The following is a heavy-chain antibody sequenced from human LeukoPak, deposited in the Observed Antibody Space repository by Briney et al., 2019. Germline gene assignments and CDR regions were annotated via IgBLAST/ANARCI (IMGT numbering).Heavy chain of an antibody. CDR3: ARGDDILTGYYGFDS. Sequence: GRSLRLSCAASGFTFSTYSLNWVRQAPGKGLEWVSSISSSSDDIHYIDSVKGRFTISRDNAKNSLFLQMNSLRAEDTAVYYCARGDDILTGYYGFDSWGQGTLVTVSS. V-gene: IGHV3-21*01. CDR1: GFTFSTYS. D-gene: IGHD3-9*01. CDR2: ISSSSDDI. J-gene: IGHJ4*02.